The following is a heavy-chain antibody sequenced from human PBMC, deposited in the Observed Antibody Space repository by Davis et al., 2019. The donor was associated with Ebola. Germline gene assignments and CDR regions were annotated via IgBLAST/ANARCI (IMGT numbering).Heavy chain of an antibody. V-gene: IGHV3-30-3*01. CDR1: GFTFSSYA. D-gene: IGHD5-12*01. Sequence: GESLKISCAASGFTFSSYAMHWVRQAPGKGLEWVAVISYDGSNKYYADSVKGRFTISRDNSKNTLYLQMNSLRAEDTAVYYCAKDGGLWSGYDYTYFDYWGQGTLVTVSS. CDR3: AKDGGLWSGYDYTYFDY. J-gene: IGHJ4*02. CDR2: ISYDGSNK.